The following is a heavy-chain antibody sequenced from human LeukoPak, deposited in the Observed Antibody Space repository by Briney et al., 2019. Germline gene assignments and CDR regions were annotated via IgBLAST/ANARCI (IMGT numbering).Heavy chain of an antibody. Sequence: SETLSLTCTASGGSISSYYWSRIRQPPGKGLEWIGYIYYSGSTNYNPSLKSRVTISVDTSKNQFSLKLSSVTAADTAVYYCARESPAADLYDAFDIWGQGTMVTVSS. J-gene: IGHJ3*02. CDR1: GGSISSYY. CDR3: ARESPAADLYDAFDI. V-gene: IGHV4-59*01. D-gene: IGHD6-13*01. CDR2: IYYSGST.